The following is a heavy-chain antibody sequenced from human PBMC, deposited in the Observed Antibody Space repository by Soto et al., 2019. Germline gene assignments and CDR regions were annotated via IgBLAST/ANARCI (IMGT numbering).Heavy chain of an antibody. D-gene: IGHD3-10*01. J-gene: IGHJ3*02. Sequence: SETLSLTCTVSGGSISSYYWSWIRQPPGKGLEWIGYIYYSGSTYYNPSLKSRVTISVDTSKNQFSLKLSSVTAADTAVYYCARHYYGSITLGFDIWGQGTMVTVSS. V-gene: IGHV4-59*04. CDR3: ARHYYGSITLGFDI. CDR1: GGSISSYY. CDR2: IYYSGST.